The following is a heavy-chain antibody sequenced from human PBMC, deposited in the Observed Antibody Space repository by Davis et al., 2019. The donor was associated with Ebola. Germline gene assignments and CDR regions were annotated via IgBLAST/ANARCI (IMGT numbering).Heavy chain of an antibody. CDR3: AREKGGDGWFDP. D-gene: IGHD3-16*01. V-gene: IGHV1-2*02. J-gene: IGHJ5*02. Sequence: ASVKVSCKASGYTLTGYYMHWVRQAPGQGLEYMAWISPDSGATHYEQRFRGRVTLTRDTSINTDYMELSSLRSDDTAIYYCAREKGGDGWFDPWGQGTLVTVSS. CDR2: ISPDSGAT. CDR1: GYTLTGYY.